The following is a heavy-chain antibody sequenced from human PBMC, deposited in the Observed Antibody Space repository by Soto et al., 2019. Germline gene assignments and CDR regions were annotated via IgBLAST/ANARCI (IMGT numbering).Heavy chain of an antibody. CDR1: GYTFTSYY. D-gene: IGHD3-22*01. Sequence: VASVKVSCKASGYTFTSYYMHWVRQAPGQGLEWMGIINPSGGSTSYAQKFQGRVTMTRDTSTSTVYMELSSLRSEDTAVYYCARASDSPYDSSGYYPIWGQGTLVTVSS. CDR3: ARASDSPYDSSGYYPI. V-gene: IGHV1-46*01. CDR2: INPSGGST. J-gene: IGHJ4*02.